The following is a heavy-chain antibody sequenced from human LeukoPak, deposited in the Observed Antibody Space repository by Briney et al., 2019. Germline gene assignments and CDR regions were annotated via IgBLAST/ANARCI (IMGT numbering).Heavy chain of an antibody. CDR2: IKQDGSEK. D-gene: IGHD6-19*01. Sequence: GGSLRLSCAASGFTFSSYWMSWVRQAPGKGLEWVANIKQDGSEKYYVDSVKGRFTISGDNAKNSLYLQMNSLRAKDTAVYYCAREGGAVADYWGQRTLVTVSS. CDR3: AREGGAVADY. CDR1: GFTFSSYW. V-gene: IGHV3-7*01. J-gene: IGHJ4*02.